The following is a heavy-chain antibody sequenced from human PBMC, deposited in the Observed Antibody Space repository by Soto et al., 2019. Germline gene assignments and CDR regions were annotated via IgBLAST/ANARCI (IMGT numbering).Heavy chain of an antibody. CDR2: IYYSGST. V-gene: IGHV4-39*01. CDR1: GGSISSSSYY. Sequence: SETLSLTCTVSGGSISSSSYYWGWIRQPPGKGLEWIGSIYYSGSTYYNPSLKSRVTISVDTSKNQFSLKLSSVTAADTAVYYCASSSGWQIWLDPWGQGTLVTVSS. D-gene: IGHD6-19*01. CDR3: ASSSGWQIWLDP. J-gene: IGHJ5*02.